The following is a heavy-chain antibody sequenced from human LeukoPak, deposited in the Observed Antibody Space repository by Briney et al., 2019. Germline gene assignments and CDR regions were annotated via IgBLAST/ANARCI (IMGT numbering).Heavy chain of an antibody. Sequence: SETLSLTCAVYGGSFSGYYWSWIRQPPGKGLEWIGEINHSGSTNYNPSLKSRVTISVDTSKNQFSLKLSSVTAAGTAVYYCAREGVQQLAPDYWGQGTLVTVSS. V-gene: IGHV4-34*01. CDR3: AREGVQQLAPDY. CDR1: GGSFSGYY. CDR2: INHSGST. D-gene: IGHD6-13*01. J-gene: IGHJ4*02.